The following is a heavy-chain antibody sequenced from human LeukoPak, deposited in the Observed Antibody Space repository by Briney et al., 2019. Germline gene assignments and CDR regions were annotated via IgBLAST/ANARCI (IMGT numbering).Heavy chain of an antibody. D-gene: IGHD3-9*01. V-gene: IGHV4-39*01. CDR2: IYYSGST. CDR3: ARHLILTGYNWFDP. J-gene: IGHJ5*02. CDR1: GGSISSSSYY. Sequence: KASETLSLTCTVSGGSISSSSYYWGWIRQPPGKGLEWIGSIYYSGSTYYNPSLKSRVTISVDTSKNQFSLKLSSVTAADTAAYYCARHLILTGYNWFDPWGQGTLVTVSS.